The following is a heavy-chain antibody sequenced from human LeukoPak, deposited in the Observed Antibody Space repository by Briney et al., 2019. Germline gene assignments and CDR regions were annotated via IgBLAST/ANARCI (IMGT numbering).Heavy chain of an antibody. Sequence: ASVKVSCKASGYTFINYGINWVRQAPGQGLEWVGWITPYNGNTNYAQKFQGRVTMTTDTSTSTAYMELRSLRSDDTAVYYCARGSTARYYYDSSGYYRGAVDYWGQGTLVTISS. V-gene: IGHV1-18*01. D-gene: IGHD3-22*01. J-gene: IGHJ4*02. CDR1: GYTFINYG. CDR2: ITPYNGNT. CDR3: ARGSTARYYYDSSGYYRGAVDY.